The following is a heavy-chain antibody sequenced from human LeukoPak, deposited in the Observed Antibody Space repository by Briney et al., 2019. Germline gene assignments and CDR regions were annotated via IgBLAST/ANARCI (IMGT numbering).Heavy chain of an antibody. Sequence: SETLSLTCAISDEPFSGYYWGWIRQPPGKGLELIGEINRNGNTDYNPSLKSRVSMSIDTSKNQLSLNLISVTAAGTAVYYCARLVPERFFQLNPEGYYDYWGQGTLVTVSS. J-gene: IGHJ4*02. D-gene: IGHD3-3*01. CDR1: DEPFSGYY. CDR2: INRNGNT. CDR3: ARLVPERFFQLNPEGYYDY. V-gene: IGHV4-34*01.